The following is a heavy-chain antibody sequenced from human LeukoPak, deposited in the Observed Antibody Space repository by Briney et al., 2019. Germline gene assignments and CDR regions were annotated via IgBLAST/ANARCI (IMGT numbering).Heavy chain of an antibody. Sequence: PGGSLRLSCAASEFTFSSYAMNWVRQAPGKGLEWVSGISDSGGSTYYADSVKGRFTISRDNSKNTLYLQMNGLRAEDTAVYYCAKKSGYNMDVWGKGTTVTVSS. V-gene: IGHV3-23*01. D-gene: IGHD3-22*01. CDR1: EFTFSSYA. J-gene: IGHJ6*03. CDR3: AKKSGYNMDV. CDR2: ISDSGGST.